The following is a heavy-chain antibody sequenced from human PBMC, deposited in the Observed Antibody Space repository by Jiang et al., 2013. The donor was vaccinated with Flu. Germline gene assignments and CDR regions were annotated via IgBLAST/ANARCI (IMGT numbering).Heavy chain of an antibody. CDR1: GGSISGYY. V-gene: IGHV4-59*08. J-gene: IGHJ6*02. CDR3: ARSYCGGDCYSMFGYSYYGMDV. CDR2: IYYTGRT. D-gene: IGHD2-21*02. Sequence: PGLVKPSETLSLTCTVSGGSISGYYWSWIRQPPGKGLEWIGYIYYTGRTNYDPSLESRVTISIDTSTNQFSLKLISVTAPDTAVYYCARSYCGGDCYSMFGYSYYGMDVWGQGTTVTVSS.